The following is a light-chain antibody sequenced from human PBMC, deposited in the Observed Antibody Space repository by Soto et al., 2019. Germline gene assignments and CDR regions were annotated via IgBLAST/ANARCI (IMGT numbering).Light chain of an antibody. CDR2: QAS. J-gene: IGKJ1*01. V-gene: IGKV1-5*03. Sequence: DIHMTQSPSTLSASVGDRVTITCRASQSISTWLAWYQQKPGKAPKLLIYQASSLEVGVPLRFSGSGSGTEFTLTINSLQPDEFATYYCQEYNSYSWTFGQGTKVDIK. CDR1: QSISTW. CDR3: QEYNSYSWT.